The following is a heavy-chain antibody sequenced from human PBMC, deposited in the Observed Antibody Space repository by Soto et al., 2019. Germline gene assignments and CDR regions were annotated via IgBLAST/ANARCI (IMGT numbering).Heavy chain of an antibody. CDR3: ARDWTLRTPRGYYYYYMDV. V-gene: IGHV3-66*01. CDR2: IYSGGST. D-gene: IGHD4-17*01. CDR1: GFTVSSNY. Sequence: GGSLRLSCAASGFTVSSNYMSWVRQAPGKGLEWVSVIYSGGSTYYADSVKGRFTISRDNSKNTLYLQMNSLRAEDTAVYYCARDWTLRTPRGYYYYYMDVWGKGTTVTVSS. J-gene: IGHJ6*03.